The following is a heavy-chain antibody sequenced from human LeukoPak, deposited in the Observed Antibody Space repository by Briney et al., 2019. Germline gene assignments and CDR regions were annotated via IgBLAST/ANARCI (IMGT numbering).Heavy chain of an antibody. V-gene: IGHV4-61*02. Sequence: PSETLSLTCTVSGGSISSGSYYWSWIRQPAGKGLEWIGRIYTSGSTNYNPSLKSRVTISVDTSKNQFSLKLSSVTAADTAVYYCARERVVVSEYDYYYMDVWGKGTTVTVSS. CDR2: IYTSGST. D-gene: IGHD2-15*01. CDR1: GGSISSGSYY. J-gene: IGHJ6*03. CDR3: ARERVVVSEYDYYYMDV.